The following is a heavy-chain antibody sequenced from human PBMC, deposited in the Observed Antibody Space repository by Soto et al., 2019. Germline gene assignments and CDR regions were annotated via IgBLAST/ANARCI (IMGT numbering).Heavy chain of an antibody. CDR1: GFTFSTYA. Sequence: GSLRLSCAASGFTFSTYAMTWFRQAPGKGLKWVSALSASGATTYHADSVKGRFTISRDNSENTLYLQMNSLRAEDTAVYYCANVFRVIQHYHSGTVVWGPGPIVTGFS. J-gene: IGHJ6*02. CDR2: LSASGATT. V-gene: IGHV3-23*01. D-gene: IGHD3-3*01. CDR3: ANVFRVIQHYHSGTVV.